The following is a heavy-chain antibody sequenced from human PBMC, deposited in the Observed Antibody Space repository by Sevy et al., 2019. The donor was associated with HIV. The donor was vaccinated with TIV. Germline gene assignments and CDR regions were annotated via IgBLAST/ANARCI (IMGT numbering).Heavy chain of an antibody. CDR3: AREGGDYDILTGYSPRYGMDV. CDR2: INHSGST. CDR1: GGSFSGYF. J-gene: IGHJ6*02. D-gene: IGHD3-9*01. Sequence: SETLSLTCVVSGGSFSGYFWSWIRQPPGKGLEWIGEINHSGSTNYNPSLKGRVTISVDTSKNQFSLKLSFVTAADTAVYYCAREGGDYDILTGYSPRYGMDVWGQGTTVTVSS. V-gene: IGHV4-34*01.